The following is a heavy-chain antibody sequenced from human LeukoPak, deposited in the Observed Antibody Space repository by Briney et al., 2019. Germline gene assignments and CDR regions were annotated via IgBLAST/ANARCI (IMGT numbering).Heavy chain of an antibody. D-gene: IGHD3-22*01. V-gene: IGHV4-61*02. Sequence: TSETLSLTCTVSGGSIRFGNYYWSWIRQPAGKGLEWIGRIYSGGSTNYNPSLKSRVTISVDTSKNQFSLKLSSVTAADTAVYYCAREDYDSRVFDYWGQGTLVTVSS. CDR1: GGSIRFGNYY. CDR2: IYSGGST. J-gene: IGHJ4*02. CDR3: AREDYDSRVFDY.